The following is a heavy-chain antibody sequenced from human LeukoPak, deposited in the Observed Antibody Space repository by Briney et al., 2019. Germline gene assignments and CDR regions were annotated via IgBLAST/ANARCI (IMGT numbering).Heavy chain of an antibody. Sequence: PSETLSLTCTVSGGSISSYYWSWIRQPPGKGLEWIGYIYYSGSTNYNPSLKSRVTISVDTSKNQFSLKLSSVTAADTAVYYCARQVGRNDAFDIWGQGTMATVSS. D-gene: IGHD3-10*01. CDR1: GGSISSYY. V-gene: IGHV4-59*01. CDR2: IYYSGST. J-gene: IGHJ3*02. CDR3: ARQVGRNDAFDI.